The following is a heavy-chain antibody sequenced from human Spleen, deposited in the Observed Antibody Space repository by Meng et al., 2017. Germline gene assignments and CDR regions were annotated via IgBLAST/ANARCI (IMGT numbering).Heavy chain of an antibody. Sequence: QPQLQQWGAGLLKPSETLSLTCGVYGGSFSGYYWTWIRQPPGKGLEWIGEINHSGSTNYNPSLKSQVTISVDTSKNQFSLKLSSVTAADTAVYYCARGIRGYSYAYDYWGQGTLVTVSS. J-gene: IGHJ4*02. V-gene: IGHV4-34*01. CDR2: INHSGST. D-gene: IGHD5-18*01. CDR3: ARGIRGYSYAYDY. CDR1: GGSFSGYY.